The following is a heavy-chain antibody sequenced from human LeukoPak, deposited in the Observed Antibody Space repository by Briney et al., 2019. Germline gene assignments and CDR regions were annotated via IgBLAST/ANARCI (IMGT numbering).Heavy chain of an antibody. CDR3: ARDATMVRGVILSRPNHMDV. CDR1: GFTFSSYE. J-gene: IGHJ6*03. V-gene: IGHV3-48*03. CDR2: ISSSGSTI. D-gene: IGHD3-10*01. Sequence: PGRSLRLSCAASGFTFSSYEMNWVRQAPGKGLEWVSYISSSGSTIYYADSMKGRFTISRDNAKNSLYLQMNSLRAEDTAVYYCARDATMVRGVILSRPNHMDVWGKGTTVTVSS.